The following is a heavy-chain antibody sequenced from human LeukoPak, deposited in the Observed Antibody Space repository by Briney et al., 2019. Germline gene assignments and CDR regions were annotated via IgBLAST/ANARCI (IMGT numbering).Heavy chain of an antibody. CDR1: GLTFRHYW. V-gene: IGHV3-7*01. D-gene: IGHD6-13*01. CDR3: ARDSSSWHEGFDY. CDR2: IKQDGSEK. J-gene: IGHJ4*02. Sequence: PGGSVTLSLPASGLTFRHYWMSWVGPPPGKGLAWVANIKQDGSEKYYVDSVKGRFTISRDNAKNSLYLQMSSLRAEDTAVYYCARDSSSWHEGFDYWGQGTLVTVSS.